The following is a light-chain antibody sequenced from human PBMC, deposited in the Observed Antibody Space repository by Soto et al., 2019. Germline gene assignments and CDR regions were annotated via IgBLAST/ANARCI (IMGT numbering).Light chain of an antibody. CDR1: QSVSSSN. V-gene: IGKV3-20*01. Sequence: DIVLTQSPDPLSLSPGERATPSCMSSQSVSSSNFAWYQQKPGQAPRLLIYGASSRATGIPDRFSGSGAGADFILTISRLEPEDFAVYYCQQYGSSPSITFGQGTRLEIK. CDR2: GAS. J-gene: IGKJ5*01. CDR3: QQYGSSPSIT.